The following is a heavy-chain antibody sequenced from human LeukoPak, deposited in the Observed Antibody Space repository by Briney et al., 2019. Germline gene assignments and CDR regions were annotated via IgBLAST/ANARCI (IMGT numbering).Heavy chain of an antibody. J-gene: IGHJ5*02. D-gene: IGHD4-23*01. CDR2: MNPNSGNT. Sequence: ASVKVSCKASGYTFTTYDINWVRQATGQGLEWMGWMNPNSGNTGYAQKFQGRVTMTRNTSISTAYMELRSLRSEDTAVYYCARGPNKSDGGNSGSAWFDPWGQGPWSPSPQ. CDR1: GYTFTTYD. CDR3: ARGPNKSDGGNSGSAWFDP. V-gene: IGHV1-8*01.